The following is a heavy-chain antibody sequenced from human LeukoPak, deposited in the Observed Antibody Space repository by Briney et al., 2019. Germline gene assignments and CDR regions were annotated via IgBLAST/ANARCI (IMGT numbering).Heavy chain of an antibody. D-gene: IGHD4-11*01. CDR3: ARVMMGATVTTFHYYCMDV. CDR1: GFTFSHYR. J-gene: IGHJ6*03. Sequence: PGGSLRLSCADCGFTFSHYRIDWVRQAPRKGLERVASITSSSSHIYYADSVKGRFTISRDNAKNEVYLQMNSLRAEDRAIYYCARVMMGATVTTFHYYCMDVWGVGTTVTVSS. CDR2: ITSSSSHI. V-gene: IGHV3-21*01.